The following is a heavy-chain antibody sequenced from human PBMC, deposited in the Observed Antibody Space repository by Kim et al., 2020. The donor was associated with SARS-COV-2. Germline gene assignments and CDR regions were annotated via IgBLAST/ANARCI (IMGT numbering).Heavy chain of an antibody. Sequence: GESLKISCKGSGYSFTSYWISWVRQMPGKGLEWMGRIDPSDSYTNYSPSFQGHVTISADKSISTAYLQWSSLKAADAAMYYCARHRCDILTATTGMDVWGQGTTDTVSS. D-gene: IGHD3-9*01. CDR3: ARHRCDILTATTGMDV. CDR2: IDPSDSYT. CDR1: GYSFTSYW. V-gene: IGHV5-10-1*01. J-gene: IGHJ6*02.